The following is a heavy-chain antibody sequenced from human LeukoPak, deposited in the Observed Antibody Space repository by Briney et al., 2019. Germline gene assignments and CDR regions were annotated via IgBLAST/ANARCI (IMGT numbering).Heavy chain of an antibody. CDR3: AKEDRDGYNYNNDAFDI. J-gene: IGHJ3*02. CDR1: GFTFDDYA. V-gene: IGHV3-9*01. Sequence: GGSLRLSCAASGFTFDDYAMHWVRQAPGKGLEWVSGISWNSGSIGYADSVKGRFTISRDNAKNSLYLQMNSLRAEDTALYYCAKEDRDGYNYNNDAFDIWGQGTMVTVSS. D-gene: IGHD5-24*01. CDR2: ISWNSGSI.